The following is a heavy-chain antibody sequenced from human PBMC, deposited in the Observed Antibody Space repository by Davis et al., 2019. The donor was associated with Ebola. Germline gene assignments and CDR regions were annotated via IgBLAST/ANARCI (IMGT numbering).Heavy chain of an antibody. V-gene: IGHV5-51*01. CDR1: GYSFTTYW. D-gene: IGHD4-17*01. Sequence: GESLKISCKGSGYSFTTYWIVWVRQMPGKGLECMGIIFPGDSDTRYSPSFQGQVTISADRSISTAYLQWSSLKASDTAMYYCVRHLSYGDYFDYWGQGTLVTVSS. CDR2: IFPGDSDT. J-gene: IGHJ4*02. CDR3: VRHLSYGDYFDY.